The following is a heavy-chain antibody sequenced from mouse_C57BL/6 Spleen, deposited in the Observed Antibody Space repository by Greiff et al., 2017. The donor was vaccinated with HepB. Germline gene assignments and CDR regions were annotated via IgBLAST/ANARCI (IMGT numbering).Heavy chain of an antibody. CDR2: IDPSDSET. CDR3: ARGGITTVVANYAMDY. Sequence: QVQLQQPGAELVRPGSSVKLSCKASGYTFTSYWMHWVKQRPIQGLEWIGNIDPSDSETHYNQKFKDKATLTVDKSSSTAYMQLSSLTSEDSAVYYCARGGITTVVANYAMDYWGQGTSVTVST. D-gene: IGHD1-1*01. V-gene: IGHV1-52*01. CDR1: GYTFTSYW. J-gene: IGHJ4*01.